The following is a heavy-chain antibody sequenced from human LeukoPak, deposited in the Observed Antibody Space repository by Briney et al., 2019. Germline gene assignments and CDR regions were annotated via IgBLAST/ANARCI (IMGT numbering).Heavy chain of an antibody. J-gene: IGHJ4*02. CDR2: INPNSGGT. Sequence: GASVKVSCKASGYTFTGYYMHWVRQAPGQGLAWMGWINPNSGGTNYAQKFQGRVTMTRDTSISTAYMELSRLRSDDTAVYYCARDLGYCSSTSCYGSDYWGQGTLVTVSS. D-gene: IGHD2-2*01. CDR1: GYTFTGYY. V-gene: IGHV1-2*02. CDR3: ARDLGYCSSTSCYGSDY.